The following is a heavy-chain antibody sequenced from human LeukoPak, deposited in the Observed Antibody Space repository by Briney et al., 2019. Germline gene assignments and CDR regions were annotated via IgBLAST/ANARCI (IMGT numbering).Heavy chain of an antibody. CDR2: IHPNSGGT. Sequence: ASVKVSCKASGYTFTGYYMHWVRQAPGQGLEWMGWIHPNSGGTNYAQKFQGRVTMTRDTSISTAYMELSRLRSDDTAVYYCARGVLVVAAPQYWGQGTLVTVSS. J-gene: IGHJ4*02. CDR3: ARGVLVVAAPQY. V-gene: IGHV1-2*02. CDR1: GYTFTGYY. D-gene: IGHD6-13*01.